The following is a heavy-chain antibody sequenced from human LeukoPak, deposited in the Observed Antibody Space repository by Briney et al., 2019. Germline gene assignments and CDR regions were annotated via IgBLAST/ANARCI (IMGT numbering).Heavy chain of an antibody. CDR3: ARGSGRYFFLQH. CDR1: GYTFTTYY. J-gene: IGHJ1*01. CDR2: INPNSGGT. Sequence: ASVKVSCKASGYTFTTYYMHWVRQAPGQGLEWMGWINPNSGGTNYAQKFQGRVTMTRDTSISTAYMELSRLRSDDTAVYYCARGSGRYFFLQHWGQGTLVTVSS. D-gene: IGHD1-26*01. V-gene: IGHV1-2*02.